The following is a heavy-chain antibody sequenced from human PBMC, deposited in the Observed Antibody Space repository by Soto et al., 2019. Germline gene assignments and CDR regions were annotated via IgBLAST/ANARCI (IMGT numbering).Heavy chain of an antibody. CDR2: INPNSGGT. V-gene: IGHV1-2*04. J-gene: IGHJ6*03. D-gene: IGHD2-2*01. CDR1: GYTFTGYY. CDR3: ARGGLCSSTSCHLEYYYYYMDV. Sequence: ASVKVSCKASGYTFTGYYMHWVRQAPGQGLEWMGWINPNSGGTNYAQKFQGWVTMTRDTSISTAYMELSRLRSDDTAVYYCARGGLCSSTSCHLEYYYYYMDVWGKGTTVTVSS.